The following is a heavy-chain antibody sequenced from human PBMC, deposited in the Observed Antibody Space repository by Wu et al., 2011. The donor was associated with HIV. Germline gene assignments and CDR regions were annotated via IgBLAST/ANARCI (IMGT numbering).Heavy chain of an antibody. J-gene: IGHJ4*02. Sequence: QVQLVQSGAEVKKPGASVKVSCKASGYTFTGYYMLWVRQAPGQGLEWMGGFDPDSYEKVYAQNFQGRVTMTEDTSTDTAYLELNSLRSEDTAVYYCATHGWGAFGSGTHRWGQGTLVIVSS. D-gene: IGHD3-10*01. V-gene: IGHV1-24*01. CDR2: FDPDSYEK. CDR3: ATHGWGAFGSGTHR. CDR1: GYTFTGYY.